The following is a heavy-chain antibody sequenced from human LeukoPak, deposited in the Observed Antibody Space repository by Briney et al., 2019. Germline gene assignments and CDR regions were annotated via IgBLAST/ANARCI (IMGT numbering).Heavy chain of an antibody. CDR2: INPNSGGT. D-gene: IGHD2-15*01. CDR1: GYTFTGHY. CDR3: AREYSSSWFDS. V-gene: IGHV1-2*04. J-gene: IGHJ5*01. Sequence: ASVKVSCKASGYTFTGHYMHWVRQAPGQGLEWMGWINPNSGGTNYAQKFQGWVTMTRGTSISTTYLGLSRLRYDDTAVYYCAREYSSSWFDSWGQGTLVTVSS.